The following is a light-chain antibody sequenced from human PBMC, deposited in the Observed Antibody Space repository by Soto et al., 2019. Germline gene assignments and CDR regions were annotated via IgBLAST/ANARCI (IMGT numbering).Light chain of an antibody. CDR1: SSDVGGYDY. CDR3: CSHAVTYTFYV. V-gene: IGLV2-11*01. Sequence: QSALTQPRSVSGSPGQSVTISCTGNSSDVGGYDYVSWYQQHPGKAPKLMIYDVTKRPSGVPDRFSRSRSGNTASLSISGLQAEDDADYYCCSHAVTYTFYVFGTGTKLTVL. J-gene: IGLJ1*01. CDR2: DVT.